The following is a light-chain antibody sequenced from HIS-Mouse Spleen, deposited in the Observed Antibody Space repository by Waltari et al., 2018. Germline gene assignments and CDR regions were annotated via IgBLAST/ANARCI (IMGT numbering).Light chain of an antibody. CDR2: EDS. Sequence: SYELTQPPSVSVSPGQTPRITCPGDALPKKHPYWYQQKSRQAPVLVIYEDSKRPSGIPERFSGSSSEAMATLTISGAQVEDEADYYCYSTDSSGNHRVFGGGTKLTVL. CDR3: YSTDSSGNHRV. J-gene: IGLJ2*01. CDR1: ALPKKH. V-gene: IGLV3-10*01.